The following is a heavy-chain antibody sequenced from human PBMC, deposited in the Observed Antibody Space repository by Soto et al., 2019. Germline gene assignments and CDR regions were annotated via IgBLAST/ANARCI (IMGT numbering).Heavy chain of an antibody. CDR1: GYTFTSYG. J-gene: IGHJ6*02. CDR2: ISAYNGNT. CDR3: ARDVVVVPAAIWYYYYGMDV. D-gene: IGHD2-2*01. V-gene: IGHV1-18*04. Sequence: GASVKVSCKASGYTFTSYGISWVRQAPGQGLEWMGWISAYNGNTNYAQKLQGRVTMTTDTSTSTAYMELRSLRSDDTAVYYCARDVVVVPAAIWYYYYGMDVRGQGTTVTVSS.